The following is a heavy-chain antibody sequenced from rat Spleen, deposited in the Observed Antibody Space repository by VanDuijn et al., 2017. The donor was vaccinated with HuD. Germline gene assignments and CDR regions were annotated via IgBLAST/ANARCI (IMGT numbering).Heavy chain of an antibody. J-gene: IGHJ3*01. D-gene: IGHD1-9*01. Sequence: EVQLMESGGGLVQPGRSLKLSCAASGFTFSNYGMAWVRQAPTKGLEWVATISYDGSSTYYRDSVKGRFTISRDNAKSTLYLQMDSLRSEDTATYYCARHTTYYEYHAGWFAYWCQGTLVTVSS. CDR3: ARHTTYYEYHAGWFAY. V-gene: IGHV5-29*01. CDR1: GFTFSNYG. CDR2: ISYDGSST.